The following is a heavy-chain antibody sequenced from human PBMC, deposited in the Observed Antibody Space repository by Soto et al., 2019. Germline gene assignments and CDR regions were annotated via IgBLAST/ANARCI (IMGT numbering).Heavy chain of an antibody. CDR3: ARATQDYIAAAGTYYFDY. CDR1: GGTSSSYA. Sequence: ASVKVSCKASGGTSSSYAISWVRQAPGQGLEWMGGIIPIFGTANYAQKFQGRVTITADESTSTAYMELSSLRSEDTAVYYCARATQDYIAAAGTYYFDYWGQGTLATVSS. D-gene: IGHD6-13*01. V-gene: IGHV1-69*13. J-gene: IGHJ4*02. CDR2: IIPIFGTA.